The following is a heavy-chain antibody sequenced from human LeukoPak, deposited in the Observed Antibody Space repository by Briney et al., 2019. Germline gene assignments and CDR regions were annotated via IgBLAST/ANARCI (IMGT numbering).Heavy chain of an antibody. J-gene: IGHJ6*02. D-gene: IGHD4-17*01. CDR3: AREDPQTTVPEGMDV. CDR2: IYYTGTT. CDR1: GGSISTYY. Sequence: SETLSLTCSVSGGSISTYYWSWIRQLPGKGLEWIGYIYYTGTTNYNPSLRSRVTISVDASRNQFSLRLSSVTAADTAVYYCAREDPQTTVPEGMDVWGHGTTVIVSS. V-gene: IGHV4-59*01.